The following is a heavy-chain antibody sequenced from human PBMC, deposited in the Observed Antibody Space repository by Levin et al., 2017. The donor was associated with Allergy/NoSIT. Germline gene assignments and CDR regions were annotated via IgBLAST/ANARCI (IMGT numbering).Heavy chain of an antibody. CDR2: IYYSGST. CDR3: ARFSVAGPFDY. D-gene: IGHD2-15*01. CDR1: GGSISSYY. V-gene: IGHV4-59*01. Sequence: SETLSLTCTVSGGSISSYYWSWIRQPPGKGLEWIGHIYYSGSTNYNPSLKSRVTISVDTSKNQFSLKLSSVTAADTAVYYCARFSVAGPFDYWGQGTLVTVSS. J-gene: IGHJ4*02.